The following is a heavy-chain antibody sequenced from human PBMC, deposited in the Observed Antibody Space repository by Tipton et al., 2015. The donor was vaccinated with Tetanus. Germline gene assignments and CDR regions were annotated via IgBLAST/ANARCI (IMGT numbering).Heavy chain of an antibody. J-gene: IGHJ5*02. CDR2: MFYSGNT. Sequence: TLSLTCNVSGGSISGYSWTWIRQPPGKGLEWIGNMFYSGNTIYNPSLKSRVTISVDTSTNQFSLRLRSVTAADTGMYFCARGIMVRGVSRFDPWGQGTLVTVSS. D-gene: IGHD3-10*01. CDR3: ARGIMVRGVSRFDP. CDR1: GGSISGYS. V-gene: IGHV4-59*12.